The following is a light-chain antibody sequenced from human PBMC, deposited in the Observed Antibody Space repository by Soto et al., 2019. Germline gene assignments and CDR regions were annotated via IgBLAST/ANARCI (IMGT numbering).Light chain of an antibody. CDR3: QKYNSAPPT. V-gene: IGKV1-27*01. CDR1: QGISNY. CDR2: AAS. Sequence: DIQMTQSPSSLSASVGDRVTITCRASQGISNYLAWYQQKPGKVPKLLINAASTMQSWVPSRSSGSGSGTDFTLTISSLQPEDVATYYCQKYNSAPPTFGGATKVEIK. J-gene: IGKJ4*01.